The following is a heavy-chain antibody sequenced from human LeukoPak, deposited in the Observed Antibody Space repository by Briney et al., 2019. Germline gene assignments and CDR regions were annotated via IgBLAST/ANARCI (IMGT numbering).Heavy chain of an antibody. CDR1: GFTFSSYA. J-gene: IGHJ4*02. V-gene: IGHV3-23*01. Sequence: GGSLRLSRAASGFTFSSYAMSWVRQAPGKGLEWVSAISGSGGSTYYADSVKGRFTISRDNSKNTLYLQMNSLRAEDTAVYYCATNGYLEDQPQDNFDYWGQGTLVTVSS. CDR2: ISGSGGST. D-gene: IGHD2-2*01. CDR3: ATNGYLEDQPQDNFDY.